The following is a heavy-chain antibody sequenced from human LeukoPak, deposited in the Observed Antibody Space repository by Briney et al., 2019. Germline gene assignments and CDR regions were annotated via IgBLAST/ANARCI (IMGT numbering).Heavy chain of an antibody. CDR2: IYYSGST. CDR1: GDSISGYY. J-gene: IGHJ4*02. V-gene: IGHV4-59*01. Sequence: SETLSLTCTVSGDSISGYYWSWIRQPPGKGLEWIGYIYYSGSTNYNPSLKSRVTISVDTSKNQFSLKLSSVTAADTAVYYCARDRAGATGYWGQGALVTVSS. CDR3: ARDRAGATGY. D-gene: IGHD1-26*01.